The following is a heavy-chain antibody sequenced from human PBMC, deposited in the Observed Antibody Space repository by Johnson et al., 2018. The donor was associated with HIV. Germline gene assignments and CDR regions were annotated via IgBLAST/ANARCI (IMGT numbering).Heavy chain of an antibody. V-gene: IGHV3-13*05. J-gene: IGHJ3*02. CDR3: VRESLRPIPVNGPGDAPFDI. Sequence: VQLVESGGGLVKPGGSLRLFCAASGFTFSNAWMSWVRQAPGKGLEWVSAIGTTDDPYYPASVKGRFSISRVDAKDSLYLQMHSLRTEDTAVYYCVRESLRPIPVNGPGDAPFDIWGQGTMVTVSS. CDR1: GFTFSNAW. D-gene: IGHD6-19*01. CDR2: IGTTDDP.